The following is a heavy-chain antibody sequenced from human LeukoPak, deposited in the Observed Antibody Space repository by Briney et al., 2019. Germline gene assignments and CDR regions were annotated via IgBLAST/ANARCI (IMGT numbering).Heavy chain of an antibody. CDR3: AGSNYYDSSGYCDY. CDR1: GGTFSSYA. Sequence: SVKVSCKASGGTFSSYAISWVRQAPGQGLEWMGRIIPIFGTANYAQKFQGRVTITTDESTSTAYMELSSLRSEDTAVYYCAGSNYYDSSGYCDYWGQGTLVTVSS. D-gene: IGHD3-22*01. CDR2: IIPIFGTA. V-gene: IGHV1-69*05. J-gene: IGHJ4*02.